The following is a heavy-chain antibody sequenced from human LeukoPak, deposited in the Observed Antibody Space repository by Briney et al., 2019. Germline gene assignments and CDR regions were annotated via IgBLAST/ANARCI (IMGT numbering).Heavy chain of an antibody. Sequence: GSSVNVSCKASGGTFSSYAISWVRQAPGQGLEWMGGIIPIFGTANYAQRFQGRVTITADESTSTAYMELSSLRSEDTAVYYCASRIAAAATFDYWGQGTLVTVSS. CDR3: ASRIAAAATFDY. J-gene: IGHJ4*02. CDR1: GGTFSSYA. V-gene: IGHV1-69*01. CDR2: IIPIFGTA. D-gene: IGHD6-13*01.